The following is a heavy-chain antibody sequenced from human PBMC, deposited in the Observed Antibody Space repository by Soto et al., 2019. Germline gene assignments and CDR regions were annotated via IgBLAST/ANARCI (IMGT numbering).Heavy chain of an antibody. V-gene: IGHV4-39*01. CDR1: GGSISSSSYY. CDR3: ASLGPLGVEYYYDSSGHLFFDY. Sequence: SETLSLTCTVSGGSISSSSYYWGWIRQPPGKGLEWIGSIYYSGSTYYNPSLKSRVTISVDTSKNQFSLKLSSVTAADTAVYYCASLGPLGVEYYYDSSGHLFFDYWGQGTLVIVSS. J-gene: IGHJ4*02. CDR2: IYYSGST. D-gene: IGHD3-22*01.